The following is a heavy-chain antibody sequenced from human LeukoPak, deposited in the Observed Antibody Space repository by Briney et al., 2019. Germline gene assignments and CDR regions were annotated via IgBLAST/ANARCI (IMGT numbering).Heavy chain of an antibody. CDR3: ARDRSDWGTADY. CDR2: ISSSSGYI. Sequence: GGSLRLSCAASGFTFSSYSMNWVRQAPGKGLEWVSSISSSSGYIYYADSVKGRFTISRDNAKKSLYLQMNSLRAEDTAVYYCARDRSDWGTADYWGQGTLVTVSS. J-gene: IGHJ4*02. V-gene: IGHV3-21*01. D-gene: IGHD3-16*01. CDR1: GFTFSSYS.